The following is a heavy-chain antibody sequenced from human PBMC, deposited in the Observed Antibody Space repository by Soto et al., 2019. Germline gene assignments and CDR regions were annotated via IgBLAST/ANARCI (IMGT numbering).Heavy chain of an antibody. CDR3: SKDGNWGSTRTGDAFDI. V-gene: IGHV3-9*01. J-gene: IGHJ3*02. CDR2: INWNSGYI. Sequence: AQLVESGGGLVQPGGSLRLSCAASGFTFTDYVIHWVRQAPGKGLEWVSGINWNSGYIGYADSVKGRFTITRDNANKSLYLQMNSLRVEDTALYYCSKDGNWGSTRTGDAFDIWGHGTMVTVSS. D-gene: IGHD3-16*01. CDR1: GFTFTDYV.